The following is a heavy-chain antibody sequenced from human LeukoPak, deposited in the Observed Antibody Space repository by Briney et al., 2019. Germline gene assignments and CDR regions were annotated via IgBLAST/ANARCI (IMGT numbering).Heavy chain of an antibody. CDR2: IRGSGDNT. Sequence: GGSLRLSCAASGFTFSSYAMTWVRQAPGKGLEWVSTIRGSGDNTYYVDSVKGRFAISRDNPKNMLYLQMNSLRAEDTAIYYCAKGQDMSWGKYFDYWGQGTLVAVSS. CDR1: GFTFSSYA. V-gene: IGHV3-23*01. J-gene: IGHJ4*02. CDR3: AKGQDMSWGKYFDY. D-gene: IGHD3-16*01.